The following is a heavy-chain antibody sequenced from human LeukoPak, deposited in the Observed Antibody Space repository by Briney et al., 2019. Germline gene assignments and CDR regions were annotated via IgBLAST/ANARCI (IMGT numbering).Heavy chain of an antibody. V-gene: IGHV4-59*01. CDR3: ARGHIVATGYYMDV. D-gene: IGHD5-12*01. Sequence: PSETLSLTCTVSGGSISSYYWSWIRQPPGKGLEWIGYIYYCGSTNYNPSLKSRVTIPVDTSKNQFSLKLSSVTAADTAVYYCARGHIVATGYYMDVWGKGTTVTVSS. CDR2: IYYCGST. J-gene: IGHJ6*03. CDR1: GGSISSYY.